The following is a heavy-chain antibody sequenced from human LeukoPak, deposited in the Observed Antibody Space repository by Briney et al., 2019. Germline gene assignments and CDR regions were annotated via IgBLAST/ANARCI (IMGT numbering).Heavy chain of an antibody. J-gene: IGHJ4*02. CDR2: VSPPGGGT. CDR3: ARDLAWGAFDY. V-gene: IGHV3-23*01. CDR1: GFTFTTYN. Sequence: PGGSLRLSCAASGFTFTTYNMNWVRQAPGKGLEWLSGVSPPGGGTYYADSVKGRFTISRDDSKNTLSLQMNSLRVEDTAVYYCARDLAWGAFDYWGQGTLVTVSS. D-gene: IGHD7-27*01.